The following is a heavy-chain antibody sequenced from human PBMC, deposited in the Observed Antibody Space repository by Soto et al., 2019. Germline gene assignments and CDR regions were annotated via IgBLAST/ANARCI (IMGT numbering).Heavy chain of an antibody. CDR1: GFIFTNYA. CDR2: IGGRGNSP. V-gene: IGHV3-23*01. Sequence: GVSLRLSCLASGFIFTNYAMNWVRQAPGKGLEWGSVIGGRGNSPYYADSVQGRFTISRDNSKNTLSLQMSSLTADDTPIYSCVRERRGSFEFWGRGTIVAVS. J-gene: IGHJ3*01. D-gene: IGHD1-1*01. CDR3: VRERRGSFEF.